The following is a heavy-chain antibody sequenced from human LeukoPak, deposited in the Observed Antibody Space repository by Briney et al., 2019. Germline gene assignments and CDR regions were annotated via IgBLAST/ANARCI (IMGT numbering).Heavy chain of an antibody. V-gene: IGHV3-30*18. CDR3: AKDISGGDCPDY. D-gene: IGHD2-21*02. J-gene: IGHJ4*02. CDR1: GFTFSSYA. Sequence: GGSLRLSCAASGFTFSSYAMSWVRQAPGKGLEWVAVISYDGSDKYYADSVKGRFTISRDNSKSTVYLQMNSLRAEDTAVYYCAKDISGGDCPDYWGQGTPVTVSS. CDR2: ISYDGSDK.